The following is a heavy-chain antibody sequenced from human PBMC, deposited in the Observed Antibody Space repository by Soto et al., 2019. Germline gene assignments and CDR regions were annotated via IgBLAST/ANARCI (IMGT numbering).Heavy chain of an antibody. CDR1: GYTFTSYG. CDR2: ISAYNGNT. CDR3: ARDARRITDILSGGHRVASDI. D-gene: IGHD3-9*01. V-gene: IGHV1-18*01. Sequence: ASVKVSCKASGYTFTSYGISWVRQAPGQGLEWMGWISAYNGNTNYAQKLQGRVTMTTDTSTSTAYMELRSLRSDDTAVYYCARDARRITDILSGGHRVASDIWGQEKMLT. J-gene: IGHJ3*02.